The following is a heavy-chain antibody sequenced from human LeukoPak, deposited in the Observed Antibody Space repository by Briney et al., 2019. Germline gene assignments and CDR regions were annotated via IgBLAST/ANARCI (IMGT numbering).Heavy chain of an antibody. J-gene: IGHJ4*02. Sequence: ASVKVSCKASGYTFTSYDINWVRQATGQGLEWMGWMNPNSGGTNYAQKFQGWVTMTRDTSISTAYMELSRLRSDDTAVYYCARGRSSGWYCVDYWGQGTLVTVSS. D-gene: IGHD6-19*01. CDR3: ARGRSSGWYCVDY. V-gene: IGHV1-2*04. CDR1: GYTFTSYD. CDR2: MNPNSGGT.